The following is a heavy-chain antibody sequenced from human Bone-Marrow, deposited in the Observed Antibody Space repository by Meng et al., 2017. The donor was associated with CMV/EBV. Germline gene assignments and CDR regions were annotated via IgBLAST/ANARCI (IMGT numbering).Heavy chain of an antibody. Sequence: SETLSLTCTASGGSVSSGSYYWSWIRQPPGKGLEWIGYIYYSGSTNYNPSLKSRVTISVDTSKNQFSLKLSSVTAADTAVYYCARDPGGEAWFDPWGQGTLVTVPS. CDR1: GGSVSSGSYY. D-gene: IGHD3-10*01. CDR3: ARDPGGEAWFDP. J-gene: IGHJ5*02. V-gene: IGHV4-61*01. CDR2: IYYSGST.